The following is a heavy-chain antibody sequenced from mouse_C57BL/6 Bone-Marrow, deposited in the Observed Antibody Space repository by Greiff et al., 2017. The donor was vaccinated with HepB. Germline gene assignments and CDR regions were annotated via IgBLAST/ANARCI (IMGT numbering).Heavy chain of an antibody. CDR2: IYPRSGNT. CDR1: GYTFTSYG. D-gene: IGHD2-1*01. Sequence: VQLQQSGAELARPGASVKLSCKASGYTFTSYGISWVKQRTGQGLEWIGEIYPRSGNTYYNEKFKGKATLTADKSSSTAYMELRSRTSEDSAVYFCARRDYGNHYYAMDYWGQGTSVTVSS. CDR3: ARRDYGNHYYAMDY. J-gene: IGHJ4*01. V-gene: IGHV1-81*01.